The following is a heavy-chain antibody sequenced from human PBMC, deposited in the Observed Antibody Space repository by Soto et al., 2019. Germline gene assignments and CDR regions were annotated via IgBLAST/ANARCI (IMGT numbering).Heavy chain of an antibody. CDR1: GYTFTSYG. CDR3: ARDLERFGERWFDP. D-gene: IGHD3-10*01. V-gene: IGHV1-18*04. J-gene: IGHJ5*02. CDR2: ISAYNGNT. Sequence: ASVKVSCKASGYTFTSYGISWLRQAPGQGLEWMGWISAYNGNTNYAQKLQGRVTMTTDTSTSTAYMELRSLRSDDTAVYYCARDLERFGERWFDPWGQGTLVTVSS.